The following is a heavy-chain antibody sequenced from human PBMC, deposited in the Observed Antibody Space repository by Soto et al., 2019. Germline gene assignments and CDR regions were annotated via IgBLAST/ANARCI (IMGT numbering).Heavy chain of an antibody. CDR2: ISGSGGST. D-gene: IGHD3-9*01. Sequence: GGSLRLSCAASGFTFSSYAMSWVRQAPGKGLEWVSAISGSGGSTYYADSVKGRFTISRDNSKNSLYLQMNSLRAEDTAVYYCARDHYDILTGNYGMDVWGQGTKVTVSS. CDR1: GFTFSSYA. V-gene: IGHV3-23*01. J-gene: IGHJ6*02. CDR3: ARDHYDILTGNYGMDV.